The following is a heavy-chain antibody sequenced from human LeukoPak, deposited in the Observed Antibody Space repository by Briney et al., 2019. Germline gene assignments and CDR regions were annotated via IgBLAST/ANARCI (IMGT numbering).Heavy chain of an antibody. Sequence: GGSLRLSCAASGFTFSSYAMHWVRQAPGKGLEWVAVISYDGSNKYYADSVKGRFTISRDNSKNTLYLQMNSLRAEDTAVYYCARAGAYSGSYSFDYWGQGTLVTVSS. CDR1: GFTFSSYA. CDR3: ARAGAYSGSYSFDY. D-gene: IGHD1-26*01. CDR2: ISYDGSNK. V-gene: IGHV3-30-3*01. J-gene: IGHJ4*02.